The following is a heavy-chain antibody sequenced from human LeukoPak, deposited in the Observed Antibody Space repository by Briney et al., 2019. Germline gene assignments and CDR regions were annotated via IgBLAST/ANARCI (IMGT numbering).Heavy chain of an antibody. V-gene: IGHV3-30*02. CDR3: AKDRVLRYFDWLFDLDY. CDR1: GLTFSNYG. CDR2: IRYDGNNK. Sequence: GGSLRLSCAASGLTFSNYGMHWVRQAPGKGLEGVAFIRYDGNNKYYADSVKGRFTISRDNSKNTLYLQMNSLRAEDTAVYYCAKDRVLRYFDWLFDLDYWGQGTLVTVSS. D-gene: IGHD3-9*01. J-gene: IGHJ4*02.